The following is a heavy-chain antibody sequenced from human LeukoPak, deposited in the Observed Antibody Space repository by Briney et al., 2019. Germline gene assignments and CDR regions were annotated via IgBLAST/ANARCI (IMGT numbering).Heavy chain of an antibody. CDR3: AKDRAVMAYYYYYYMDV. J-gene: IGHJ6*03. CDR2: IRYDGSLK. D-gene: IGHD2-8*01. V-gene: IGHV3-30*02. Sequence: GGSLRLSCAASGLTFSKYGMHWVRQAPGKGLEWVALIRYDGSLKWYADSVNGRFTVSRDNSKNTLYLQMNSLRAEDAALYYCAKDRAVMAYYYYYYMDVWGKGTTVTVSS. CDR1: GLTFSKYG.